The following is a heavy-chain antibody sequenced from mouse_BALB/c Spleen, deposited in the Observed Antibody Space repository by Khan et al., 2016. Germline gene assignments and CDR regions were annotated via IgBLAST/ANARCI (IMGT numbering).Heavy chain of an antibody. CDR3: ARAGYYEYLAY. V-gene: IGHV4-1*02. D-gene: IGHD2-4*01. Sequence: EVKLLESGGGLVQPGGSLNLSCAASGFDFSRYWMSWVRQAPGKGLEWIGEINPDSRTIYHATSLKDKFIISRDNAKNTLYMQMSKVRSEDTALYDCARAGYYEYLAYWGQGTLVTVSA. J-gene: IGHJ3*01. CDR1: GFDFSRYW. CDR2: INPDSRTI.